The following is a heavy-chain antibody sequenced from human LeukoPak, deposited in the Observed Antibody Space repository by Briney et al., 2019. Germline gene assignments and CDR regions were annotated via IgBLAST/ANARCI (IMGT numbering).Heavy chain of an antibody. CDR3: ARGGLRHNWFDP. Sequence: SETLSLTCAVSGGSFSGYYWSWIRQPPGKGLEWIGEINHSGSTNYNPSLKSRVTISVDSSKNQFSLKLSSVTAADTAVYYCARGGLRHNWFDPWGQGTLVTVSS. CDR2: INHSGST. CDR1: GGSFSGYY. D-gene: IGHD6-19*01. J-gene: IGHJ5*02. V-gene: IGHV4-34*01.